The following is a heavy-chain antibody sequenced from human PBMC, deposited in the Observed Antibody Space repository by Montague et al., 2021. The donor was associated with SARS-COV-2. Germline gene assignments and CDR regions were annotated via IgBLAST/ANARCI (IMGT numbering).Heavy chain of an antibody. D-gene: IGHD2-15*01. CDR2: IYYTGTT. V-gene: IGHV4-39*01. CDR3: ANADRCSSGSCYSPFDS. CDR1: GDSVKTNLYY. Sequence: SETLSLTCTVSGDSVKTNLYYWGWIRQPPGKGLEWIGNIYYTGTTYYNPSLKSRVTMSVDTSKNQFSLKLTSVTAADTAVYYCANADRCSSGSCYSPFDSGGQGALGPGPS. J-gene: IGHJ4*02.